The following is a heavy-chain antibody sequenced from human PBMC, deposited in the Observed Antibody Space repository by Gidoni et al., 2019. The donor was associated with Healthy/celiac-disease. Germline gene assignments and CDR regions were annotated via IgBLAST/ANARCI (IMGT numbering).Heavy chain of an antibody. CDR1: GGTFSSYT. CDR2: IIPILGIA. D-gene: IGHD4-17*01. J-gene: IGHJ4*02. V-gene: IGHV1-69*02. Sequence: QVQLVQSGAEVKKPGSSVKVSCKASGGTFSSYTISWVRQAPGQGLEWMGRIIPILGIANYAQKFQGRVTITADKSTSTAYMELSSLRSEDTAVYYCASLIYGGNSDDYWGQGTLVTVSS. CDR3: ASLIYGGNSDDY.